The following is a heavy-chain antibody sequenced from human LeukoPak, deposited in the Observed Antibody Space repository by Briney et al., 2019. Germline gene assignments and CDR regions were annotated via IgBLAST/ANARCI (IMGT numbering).Heavy chain of an antibody. Sequence: PGGSLRLSCAASGFTFSTYSMDWVRQAPGKGLEWVSYISSSGSTIYYADSVRGRFTISRDNAKNSLYLQMDSLRDEDTAVYYCARVATRSDDYWGQGTLVTVSS. J-gene: IGHJ4*02. CDR2: ISSSGSTI. V-gene: IGHV3-48*02. CDR1: GFTFSTYS. D-gene: IGHD4-11*01. CDR3: ARVATRSDDY.